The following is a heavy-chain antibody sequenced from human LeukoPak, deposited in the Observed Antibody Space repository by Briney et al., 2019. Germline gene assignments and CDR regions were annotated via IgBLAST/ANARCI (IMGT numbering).Heavy chain of an antibody. D-gene: IGHD6-13*01. J-gene: IGHJ6*03. CDR1: GFTFLSYW. V-gene: IGHV3-7*01. CDR3: ARVKQQLVRLLGRDTTYYYYYYMDV. Sequence: PGGPLRLSCAASGFTFLSYWMSWVRQAPGKGLEWVANIKQDGSEKHYVDSVKGRFPISRDNAKNSLFLQMNSLRAEDTAVYFCARVKQQLVRLLGRDTTYYYYYYMDVWGKGTTVTVSS. CDR2: IKQDGSEK.